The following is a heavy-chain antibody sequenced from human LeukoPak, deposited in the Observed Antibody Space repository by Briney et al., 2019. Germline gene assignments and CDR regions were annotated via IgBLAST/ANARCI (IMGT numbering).Heavy chain of an antibody. D-gene: IGHD2-2*02. CDR2: ISYDGSSK. CDR3: AKVKYTGYSPTHFFDF. V-gene: IGHV3-30*04. CDR1: GCTFSTYA. J-gene: IGHJ4*02. Sequence: GGSLRLSCAASGCTFSTYAMHWVRQAPGKGLEWVAVISYDGSSKYYADNVKGRFTISRDNSNNTLYVQMNSLRPEDTALYYCAKVKYTGYSPTHFFDFWGQGALVTVSS.